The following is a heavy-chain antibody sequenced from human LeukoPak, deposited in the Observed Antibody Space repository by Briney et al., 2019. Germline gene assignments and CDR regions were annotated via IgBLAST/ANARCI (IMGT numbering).Heavy chain of an antibody. CDR1: GFTFSNYA. CDR2: IRYDGSNK. D-gene: IGHD6-6*01. CDR3: AKAIHSSSSGVVDY. Sequence: GGSRRLSCAASGFTFSNYAMRWVRQAPGKGLEWVTFIRYDGSNKYYAESVKGRFTISRDTYKNTLYLQMSSLRAEDTAVYYCAKAIHSSSSGVVDYWGQGTLVTVSS. J-gene: IGHJ4*02. V-gene: IGHV3-30*02.